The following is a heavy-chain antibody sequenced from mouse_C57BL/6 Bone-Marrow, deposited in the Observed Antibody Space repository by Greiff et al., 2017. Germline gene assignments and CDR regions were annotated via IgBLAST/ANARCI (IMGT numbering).Heavy chain of an antibody. CDR1: GFSLTSYG. D-gene: IGHD1-1*01. V-gene: IGHV2-2*01. Sequence: VQLVESGPGLVQPSQSLSITCTVSGFSLTSYGVHWVRQSPGKGLEWLGVIWSGGSTDYNAAFISRLSISKDNSKSQVFFKMNSLQADDTAIYYCAGHYYGSSPYAMDYWGQGTSVTVSS. J-gene: IGHJ4*01. CDR3: AGHYYGSSPYAMDY. CDR2: IWSGGST.